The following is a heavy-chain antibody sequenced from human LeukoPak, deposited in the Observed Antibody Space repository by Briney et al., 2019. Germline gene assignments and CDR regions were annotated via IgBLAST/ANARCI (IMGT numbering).Heavy chain of an antibody. J-gene: IGHJ4*02. CDR3: ARTRHMVVTPFFVY. CDR1: GYTFTGYY. CDR2: INPNSGGT. D-gene: IGHD4-23*01. Sequence: GASVKVSCKASGYTFTGYYMHWVRQAPGQGLEWMGRINPNSGGTNYAQKFQGRVTMTRDTSISTAYMELSRLSSDDQAVYYCARTRHMVVTPFFVYWGQGTLVTVSS. V-gene: IGHV1-2*06.